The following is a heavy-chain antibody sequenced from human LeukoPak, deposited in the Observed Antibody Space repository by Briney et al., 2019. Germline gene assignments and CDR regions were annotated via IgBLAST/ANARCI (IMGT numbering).Heavy chain of an antibody. D-gene: IGHD6-19*01. CDR2: LYYRGNT. CDR1: GGSISSGGFY. V-gene: IGHV4-61*08. Sequence: SETLSLTCTVSGGSISSGGFYWSWIRQPPGKGLEWIGYLYYRGNTNYNPSLKSRVTISVDTSKNQFSLKLSSVTAADTAVYYCARLSGLASPFDYWGQGTLVTVSS. J-gene: IGHJ4*02. CDR3: ARLSGLASPFDY.